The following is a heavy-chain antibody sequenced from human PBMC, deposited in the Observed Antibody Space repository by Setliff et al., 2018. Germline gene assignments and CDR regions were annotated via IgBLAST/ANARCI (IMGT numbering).Heavy chain of an antibody. CDR1: GGSVGNSYYY. V-gene: IGHV4-61*02. J-gene: IGHJ3*01. CDR2: IYTTWST. D-gene: IGHD3-10*01. CDR3: ASQPPPTGAIPFDL. Sequence: SETLSLTCTVSGGSVGNSYYYWNWIRQPAGKGLEWIGRIYTTWSTNYNPSLRSRASISLATSKSQFFLKLNSVTAADTAVYYCASQPPPTGAIPFDLWGQGKRVTVSS.